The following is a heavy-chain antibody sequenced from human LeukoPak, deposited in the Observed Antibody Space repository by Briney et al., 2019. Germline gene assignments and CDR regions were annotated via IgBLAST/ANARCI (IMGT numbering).Heavy chain of an antibody. CDR3: TRRVGGYCAN. D-gene: IGHD3-16*01. CDR1: GGSISSSGYD. J-gene: IGHJ4*02. V-gene: IGHV4-39*01. CDR2: ISYSGST. Sequence: PSETLSLTCTVSGGSISSSGYDWRWIRQRPGRGLEWIATISYSGSTYYKSSHRSRVTISLDTSNNQVSLRLNSVTAADTAVYYCTRRVGGYCANRGQGTLVSVSS.